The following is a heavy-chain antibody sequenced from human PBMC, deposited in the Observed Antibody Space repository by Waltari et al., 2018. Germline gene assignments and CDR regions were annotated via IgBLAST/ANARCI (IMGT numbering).Heavy chain of an antibody. V-gene: IGHV4-59*01. CDR1: GGSISRYY. CDR3: AGLLLYGNWFDP. Sequence: QLQLQESGPGLVKPSETLSLTCTVSGGSISRYYWSWIRKPPGQGLEGIGYIYSRGSTNYNPSLKSRVTISVDTFKNQSSLKLSSVTAADTAVYYCAGLLLYGNWFDPWGQGTLVTVSS. D-gene: IGHD3-3*01. CDR2: IYSRGST. J-gene: IGHJ5*02.